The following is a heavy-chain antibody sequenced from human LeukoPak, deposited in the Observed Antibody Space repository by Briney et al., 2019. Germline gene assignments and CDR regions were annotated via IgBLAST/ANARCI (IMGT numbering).Heavy chain of an antibody. CDR3: AMSYYGSGSYFAFDI. J-gene: IGHJ3*02. V-gene: IGHV4-4*07. D-gene: IGHD3-10*01. Sequence: SETLSLTCTVSGGSISSYYWSWIRQPAGKGLEWNGRIYTSGSTNYNPSLKSRVTMSVDTSKNQFSLKLSSVTAADTAVYYCAMSYYGSGSYFAFDIWGQGTMVTVSS. CDR2: IYTSGST. CDR1: GGSISSYY.